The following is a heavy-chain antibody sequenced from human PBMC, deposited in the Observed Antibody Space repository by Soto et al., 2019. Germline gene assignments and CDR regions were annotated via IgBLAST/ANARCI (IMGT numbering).Heavy chain of an antibody. D-gene: IGHD3-10*01. CDR3: ARAQGSGFLVS. V-gene: IGHV4-30-4*01. J-gene: IGHJ4*02. CDR2: IYYSGST. Sequence: QVQLQESGPGLVKPSQTLSLTCTVSGGSISSGDYYWSWIRQPPGKGLEWIGYIYYSGSTYYNPSLRGRVSISVDTSKTQFSLKLSSVTAADTAVYYCARAQGSGFLVSWGQGTLVTVSS. CDR1: GGSISSGDYY.